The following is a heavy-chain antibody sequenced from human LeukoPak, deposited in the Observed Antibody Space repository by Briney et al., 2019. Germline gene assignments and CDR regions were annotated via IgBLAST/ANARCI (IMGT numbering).Heavy chain of an antibody. D-gene: IGHD3/OR15-3a*01. Sequence: SETLSLTCTVSGDSNSGSYWRWLRKPPGKGLEWLGYIYTSGTTNYSPSLKSRVNISVATSINQFSLRLGSVTAADTAVYYCARRDLGFAYWGQGTLVTVSS. CDR2: IYTSGTT. V-gene: IGHV4-4*09. CDR1: GDSNSGSY. CDR3: ARRDLGFAY. J-gene: IGHJ4*02.